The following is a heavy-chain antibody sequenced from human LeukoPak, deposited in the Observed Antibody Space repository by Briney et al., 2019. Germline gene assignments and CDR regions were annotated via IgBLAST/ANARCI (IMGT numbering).Heavy chain of an antibody. V-gene: IGHV4-59*12. Sequence: SETLSLTCTVSGDSISYYYWTWLRQPPGKGLVWIGYVYDNGTTNYNPSLKSRVTMSLDTSKNQFSLKLNSVTAADTAVYYCARVSSGATTVDYWGQGTLVTVSS. CDR2: VYDNGTT. D-gene: IGHD1-26*01. CDR1: GDSISYYY. CDR3: ARVSSGATTVDY. J-gene: IGHJ4*02.